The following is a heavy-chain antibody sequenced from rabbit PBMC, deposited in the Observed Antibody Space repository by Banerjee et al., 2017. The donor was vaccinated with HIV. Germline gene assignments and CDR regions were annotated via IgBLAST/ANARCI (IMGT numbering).Heavy chain of an antibody. D-gene: IGHD4-2*01. Sequence: QSLEESGGDLVKPGASLTLTCKASGFDFSSNYYMCWVRQAPGSGLEWIACIYPGSFDSTVDASWTKGLFSISRTSSTTVTLLVTSLTAADTASYFCARDFAGFTGWNFNLWGPGTLVTVS. CDR2: IYPGSFDST. J-gene: IGHJ4*01. CDR3: ARDFAGFTGWNFNL. CDR1: GFDFSSNYY. V-gene: IGHV1S40*01.